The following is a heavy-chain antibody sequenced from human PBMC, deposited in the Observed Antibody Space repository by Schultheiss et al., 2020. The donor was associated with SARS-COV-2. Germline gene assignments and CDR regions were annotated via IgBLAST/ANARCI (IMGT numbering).Heavy chain of an antibody. Sequence: GGSLRLSCAASGFTFSSYEMNWVRQAPGKGLEWVSYISSSGSTIYYADSVKGRFTISRDNAKNSLYLQMNSLRAEDTAVYYCARVDGRHGYNSAFDIWGQGTMVTVSS. J-gene: IGHJ3*02. V-gene: IGHV3-48*03. D-gene: IGHD5-24*01. CDR3: ARVDGRHGYNSAFDI. CDR1: GFTFSSYE. CDR2: ISSSGSTI.